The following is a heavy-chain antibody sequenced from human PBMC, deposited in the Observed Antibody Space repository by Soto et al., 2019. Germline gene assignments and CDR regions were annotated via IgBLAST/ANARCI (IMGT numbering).Heavy chain of an antibody. V-gene: IGHV4-39*07. CDR1: SASLSSSTYY. D-gene: IGHD4-17*01. CDR3: ARDYGDYSFFFDY. Sequence: SETLSLTCSVSSASLSSSTYYWSWIRQPPGTGLEWIGEIYHSGSTYYKPSLKSRVTISVDHSKNQFSLTLRSVTAADTAVYYCARDYGDYSFFFDYWGQGALVTVSS. CDR2: IYHSGST. J-gene: IGHJ4*02.